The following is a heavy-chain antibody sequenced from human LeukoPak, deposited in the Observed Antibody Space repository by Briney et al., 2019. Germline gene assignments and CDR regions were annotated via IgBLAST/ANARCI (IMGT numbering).Heavy chain of an antibody. V-gene: IGHV3-49*04. Sequence: PGGSLRLSCTPSGFTFGDYAMSWVRQAPGKGLEWVGFIKSKAFGGTIEYAASVKGRFTVSRDDSKSIVHLQMNSLKTEDTAVYYCTWRGGPRSIDAFDIWGQGTMVTGSS. CDR2: IKSKAFGGTI. D-gene: IGHD3-10*01. J-gene: IGHJ3*02. CDR3: TWRGGPRSIDAFDI. CDR1: GFTFGDYA.